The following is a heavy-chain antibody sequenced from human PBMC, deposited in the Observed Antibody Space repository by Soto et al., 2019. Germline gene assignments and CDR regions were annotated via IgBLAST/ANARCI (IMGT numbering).Heavy chain of an antibody. CDR2: ISYDGSNK. CDR1: GFTFSSYG. V-gene: IGHV3-30*18. D-gene: IGHD2-21*01. J-gene: IGHJ4*02. CDR3: AKEGGGGDWGLGFDY. Sequence: QVQLVESGGGVVQPGRSLRLSCAASGFTFSSYGMHWVRQAPGKGLEWVAVISYDGSNKYYADSVKGRFTISRDNSKNTLYLEMNRLRAEDTAVYYCAKEGGGGDWGLGFDYWGQGTLVTVSS.